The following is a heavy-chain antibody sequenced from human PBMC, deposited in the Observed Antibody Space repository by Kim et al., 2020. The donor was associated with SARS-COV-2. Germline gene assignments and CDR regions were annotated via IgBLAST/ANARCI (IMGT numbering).Heavy chain of an antibody. Sequence: SETLSLTCTVSGGSISSSSYYWGWIRQPPGKGLEWIGSIYYSGSTYYNPSLKSRVTISVDTSKNQFSLKLISVTSADTAVYYCARLDMVRGVTPPLTYRFDPWGQGTLVTVSS. CDR3: ARLDMVRGVTPPLTYRFDP. CDR2: IYYSGST. J-gene: IGHJ5*02. D-gene: IGHD3-10*01. V-gene: IGHV4-39*01. CDR1: GGSISSSSYY.